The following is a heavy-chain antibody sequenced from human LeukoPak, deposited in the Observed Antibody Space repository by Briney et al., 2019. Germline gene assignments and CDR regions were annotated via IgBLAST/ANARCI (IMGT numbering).Heavy chain of an antibody. J-gene: IGHJ4*02. V-gene: IGHV5-51*01. D-gene: IGHD6-19*01. Sequence: GESLKISCKGSGYSFINYWIGWVRQMPGKGLEWVAIIYPGDSDTKYSPSFQGQVTISADKSITTAFLQWSSLKASDTAMYYRAILSSGWYYFDYWGQGTLVTVSS. CDR3: AILSSGWYYFDY. CDR1: GYSFINYW. CDR2: IYPGDSDT.